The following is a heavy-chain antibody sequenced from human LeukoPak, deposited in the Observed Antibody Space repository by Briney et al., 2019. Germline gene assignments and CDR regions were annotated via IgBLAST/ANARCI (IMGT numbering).Heavy chain of an antibody. J-gene: IGHJ3*02. V-gene: IGHV3-30-3*01. Sequence: PGGSLRVSCAASGFTFSTYFMHWVRQAPGKGLEWVADIASDGSQTFYVESVKGRFTISRDNSKNTLYLQMNSLRAEDTAVYFCARERQDTILHSGAFDIWGQGTMVTVSS. CDR1: GFTFSTYF. CDR3: ARERQDTILHSGAFDI. D-gene: IGHD2-21*01. CDR2: IASDGSQT.